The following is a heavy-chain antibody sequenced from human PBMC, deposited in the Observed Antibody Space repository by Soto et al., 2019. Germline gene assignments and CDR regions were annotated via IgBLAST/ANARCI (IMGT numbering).Heavy chain of an antibody. D-gene: IGHD3-3*01. V-gene: IGHV3-23*01. CDR1: GFTFSSYA. J-gene: IGHJ4*02. CDR3: AKGGIFGIVLPFDY. CDR2: ISGSGGTT. Sequence: GGSLRLSCAASGFTFSSYAMSWVRQAPGKGLEWVSVISGSGGTTYYADSVKGRFTISRDNSKNTLYLQMNSLRAEDTAVYYCAKGGIFGIVLPFDYWGQGTLVTVSS.